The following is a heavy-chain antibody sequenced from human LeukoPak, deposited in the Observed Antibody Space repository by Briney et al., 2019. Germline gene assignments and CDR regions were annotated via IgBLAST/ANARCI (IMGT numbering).Heavy chain of an antibody. D-gene: IGHD1-26*01. CDR3: VRGGAAPDY. V-gene: IGHV3-7*01. Sequence: GGSLRLSCAASGFTFSSYWMSWVRQALGKGLEWVANIKQEGSEKNYVDSVKGRFTISRDNAKNSLYLQMNSLRAEDTAVYYCVRGGAAPDYWGQGTLVTVSS. CDR2: IKQEGSEK. J-gene: IGHJ4*02. CDR1: GFTFSSYW.